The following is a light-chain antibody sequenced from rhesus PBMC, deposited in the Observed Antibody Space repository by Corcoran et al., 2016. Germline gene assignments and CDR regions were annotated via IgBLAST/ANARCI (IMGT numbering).Light chain of an antibody. CDR2: WAS. Sequence: DIVMTQSPDSLAVSLGERVTINCKPSQSLLYSSNNKNYLAWYQQKPGQVPSVLIYWASTRESGVPNRFSGSGSGTDCTFTISGLQAADVAVYYCPQCYSPPYSFGQGTKVEIK. J-gene: IGKJ2*01. V-gene: IGKV4-1*01. CDR1: QSLLYSSNNKNY. CDR3: PQCYSPPYS.